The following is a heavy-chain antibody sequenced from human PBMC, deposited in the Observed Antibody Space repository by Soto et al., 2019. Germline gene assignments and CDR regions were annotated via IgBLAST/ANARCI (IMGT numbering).Heavy chain of an antibody. J-gene: IGHJ4*02. CDR3: ARGSRGYLFYFDY. V-gene: IGHV1-3*01. D-gene: IGHD3-22*01. Sequence: ASVKVSCKASGYTFTSYAMHWVRQAPGQRLEWMGWINAGNGNTKYSQKFQGRVTITRDTSASTAYMELSSLRSEDTAVYYCARGSRGYLFYFDYWGQGALVTVSS. CDR1: GYTFTSYA. CDR2: INAGNGNT.